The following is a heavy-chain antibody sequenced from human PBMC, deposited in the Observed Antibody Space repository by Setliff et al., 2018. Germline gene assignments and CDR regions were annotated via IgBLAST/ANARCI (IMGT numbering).Heavy chain of an antibody. Sequence: PSETLSLTCTVSGGSIDSGDYYWNWIRQPPGKGLEWIGYIYFSGSTYYNPSLKSRVTLSLDTSKNQFSLKLTSVTAADTAVYYCRLWSHNYQNDYWGQGTLVTVSS. J-gene: IGHJ4*02. D-gene: IGHD3-16*01. CDR1: GGSIDSGDYY. V-gene: IGHV4-30-4*08. CDR2: IYFSGST. CDR3: RLWSHNYQNDY.